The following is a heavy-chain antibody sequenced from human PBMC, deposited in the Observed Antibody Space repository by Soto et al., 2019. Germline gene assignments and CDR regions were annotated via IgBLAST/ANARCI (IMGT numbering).Heavy chain of an antibody. D-gene: IGHD3-16*02. CDR1: GGSFSGYY. J-gene: IGHJ4*02. V-gene: IGHV4-34*01. Sequence: SETLSLTCAVYGGSFSGYYWSWIRQPPGKGLEWIGEINHSGSTNYNPSLKSRVTISVDTSKNQFSLKLSSVTAADTAVYYCARVPDLYDYIWESYRYDPYYFDYWSQGTLVTVSS. CDR3: ARVPDLYDYIWESYRYDPYYFDY. CDR2: INHSGST.